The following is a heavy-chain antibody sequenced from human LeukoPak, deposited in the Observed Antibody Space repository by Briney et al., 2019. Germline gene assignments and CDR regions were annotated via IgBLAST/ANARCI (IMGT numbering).Heavy chain of an antibody. CDR1: GGSISTYY. CDR2: VYYSGTT. J-gene: IGHJ4*02. V-gene: IGHV4-59*08. CDR3: ARRGYFDY. Sequence: PSETLSLTCTVSGGSISTYYWSWIRQPPGKGLEWIGYVYYSGTTNYNPSLRSRVTISVDTSKNQFSLELTSVTAADTAVYYCARRGYFDYWGQGTPVTVSS.